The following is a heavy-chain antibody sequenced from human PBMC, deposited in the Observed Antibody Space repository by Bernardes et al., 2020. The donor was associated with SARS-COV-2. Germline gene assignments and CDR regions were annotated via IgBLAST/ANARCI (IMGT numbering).Heavy chain of an antibody. Sequence: SETLSLTCAVYGESFSGFYWNWLRQAPGKGLEWIGQINESGDTNYNPSLKSRVTISVDKSKNQFSLKLSSVTAADTAVYYCARGSVAAAGTDYYYYYGMDVWGQGTTVTVSS. CDR3: ARGSVAAAGTDYYYYYGMDV. D-gene: IGHD6-13*01. J-gene: IGHJ6*02. CDR2: INESGDT. CDR1: GESFSGFY. V-gene: IGHV4-34*01.